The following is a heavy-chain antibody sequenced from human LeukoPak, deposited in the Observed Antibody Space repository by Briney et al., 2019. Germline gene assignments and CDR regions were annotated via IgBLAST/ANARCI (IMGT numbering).Heavy chain of an antibody. V-gene: IGHV4-30-2*01. CDR2: IYHSGST. D-gene: IGHD3-3*01. CDR1: GGSISCGGYS. Sequence: SETLSLTCAVSGGSISCGGYSWSWIRQPPGSGLKCLGYIYHSGSTYYNPSLKSRVTMSVDRSKNQFSLKLSSVTAADTAVYYCARVGVTISNPVFDIWGQGTMVTVSS. J-gene: IGHJ3*02. CDR3: ARVGVTISNPVFDI.